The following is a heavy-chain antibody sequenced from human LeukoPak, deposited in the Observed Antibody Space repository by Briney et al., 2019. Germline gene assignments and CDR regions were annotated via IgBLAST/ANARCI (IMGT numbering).Heavy chain of an antibody. CDR3: ARTPPVTGYFDY. CDR1: GGSISSGDYY. D-gene: IGHD4-4*01. CDR2: IYYSGST. Sequence: SETLSLTCTVSGGSISSGDYYWSWIRQPPGKGLEWIGYIYYSGSTNYNPSLKSRVTISVDTSKNQFSLKLSSVTAADTAVYYCARTPPVTGYFDYWGQGTLVTVSS. J-gene: IGHJ4*02. V-gene: IGHV4-61*08.